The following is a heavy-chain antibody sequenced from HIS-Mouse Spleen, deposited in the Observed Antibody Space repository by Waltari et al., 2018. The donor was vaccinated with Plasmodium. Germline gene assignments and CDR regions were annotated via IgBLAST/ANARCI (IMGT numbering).Heavy chain of an antibody. CDR2: ISYSGST. CDR3: ARSIAATVTFYFDY. CDR1: GGSISSGGYY. V-gene: IGHV4-31*03. D-gene: IGHD6-13*01. Sequence: QVQLQESGPGLVKPSQTLSLTCTVSGGSISSGGYYWSWIRQHPGKCLEWSGYISYSGSTYYNPSLKSRVTISVDTSKNQFSLKLSSVTAADTAVYYCARSIAATVTFYFDYWGQGTLVTVSS. J-gene: IGHJ4*02.